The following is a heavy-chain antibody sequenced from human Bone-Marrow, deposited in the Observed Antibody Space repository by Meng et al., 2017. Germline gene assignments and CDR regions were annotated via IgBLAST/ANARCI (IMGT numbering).Heavy chain of an antibody. V-gene: IGHV4-38-2*02. CDR1: GFSINSAYF. D-gene: IGHD1-26*01. CDR2: IYHSGST. Sequence: SETLSLTCTVSGFSINSAYFWGWILQPPGKGLEWIGTIYHSGSTYYNPSLKSRVTISVDTSKNQFSLKLSSVTATDTAVYYCAREMRGVSYSYFFDYWGQGTLVTVSS. CDR3: AREMRGVSYSYFFDY. J-gene: IGHJ4*02.